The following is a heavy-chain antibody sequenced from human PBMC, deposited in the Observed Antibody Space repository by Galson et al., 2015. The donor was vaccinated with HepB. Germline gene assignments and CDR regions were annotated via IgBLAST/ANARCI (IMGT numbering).Heavy chain of an antibody. V-gene: IGHV2-70*11. CDR1: GFSLSTSGMC. J-gene: IGHJ4*02. CDR3: ARIRYYYDSSGYYFDY. Sequence: PALVKPTQTLTLTCTFSGFSLSTSGMCVSWIRQPPGKALEWLARIDWDDDKYYSTPLKTRLTISKDTSKNQVVLTMTNMDPVDTATYYCARIRYYYDSSGYYFDYWGQGTLVTVSS. CDR2: IDWDDDK. D-gene: IGHD3-22*01.